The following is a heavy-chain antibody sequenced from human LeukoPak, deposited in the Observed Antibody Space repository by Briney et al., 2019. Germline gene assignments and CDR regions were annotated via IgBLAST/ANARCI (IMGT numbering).Heavy chain of an antibody. CDR1: GFTFNDYY. V-gene: IGHV3-11*04. D-gene: IGHD1-26*01. CDR2: ISSSDNTI. Sequence: GGSLRLSCVVSGFTFNDYYMTWIRQAPGKGLEWVSYISSSDNTIYYADSVKGRFTTSRDNAENSLFLQMTGLRAEDTAVYYCARDKVVGATKFDSWGQGTLVSVSS. J-gene: IGHJ4*02. CDR3: ARDKVVGATKFDS.